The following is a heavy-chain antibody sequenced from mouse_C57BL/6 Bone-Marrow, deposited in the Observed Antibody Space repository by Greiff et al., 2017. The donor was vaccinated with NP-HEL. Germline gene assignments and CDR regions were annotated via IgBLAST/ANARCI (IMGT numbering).Heavy chain of an antibody. V-gene: IGHV5-4*01. CDR1: GFTFSSYA. D-gene: IGHD2-1*01. Sequence: EVQLVESGGGLVKPGGSLKLSCAASGFTFSSYAMSWVRQTPEKRLEWVATISDGGSYTYYPDNVKGRFTISRGNAKNNLYLQMSHLKSEDTAMYYCARVDGNYGADWGQGTLVTVSA. CDR2: ISDGGSYT. CDR3: ARVDGNYGAD. J-gene: IGHJ3*01.